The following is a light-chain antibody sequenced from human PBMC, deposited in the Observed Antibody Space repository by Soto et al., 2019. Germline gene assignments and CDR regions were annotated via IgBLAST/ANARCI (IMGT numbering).Light chain of an antibody. CDR1: SSDIGGYNY. V-gene: IGLV2-8*01. J-gene: IGLJ3*02. Sequence: QSALTQPPSASGSPGQSVTISCTGTSSDIGGYNYVSWYQQHPGKAPQLIIYEVSKRPSGAPDRFSGSKSGNTASLTVSGLQAEDEADYYCTSYAGSNNLVFAGGTKLTVL. CDR3: TSYAGSNNLV. CDR2: EVS.